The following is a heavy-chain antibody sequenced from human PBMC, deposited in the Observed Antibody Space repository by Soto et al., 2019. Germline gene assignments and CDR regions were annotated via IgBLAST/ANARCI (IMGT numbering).Heavy chain of an antibody. Sequence: PSETLSLTCTVSGGSISSGDYYWSWIRQPPGKGLEWIGYIYYSGSTYYNPSLKSRVTISVDTSKNQFSLKLSSVTAADTAVYYCASSGDYLQNYGMDVWGQGTTVTVS. CDR3: ASSGDYLQNYGMDV. CDR1: GGSISSGDYY. CDR2: IYYSGST. D-gene: IGHD4-17*01. V-gene: IGHV4-30-4*01. J-gene: IGHJ6*02.